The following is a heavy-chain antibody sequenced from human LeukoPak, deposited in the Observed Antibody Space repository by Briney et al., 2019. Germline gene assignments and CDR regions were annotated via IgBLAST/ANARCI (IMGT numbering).Heavy chain of an antibody. CDR1: GFTISDNY. Sequence: PGGSLRLSCAASGFTISDNYMSWIRQAPGKGLEWVSYISSSGNTTYNADSVKGRFSITRDNAKNSLYLQMNSLRAEDTAVYYCARDGGSAWFLDYWGQGTLVTVSS. D-gene: IGHD6-19*01. CDR3: ARDGGSAWFLDY. J-gene: IGHJ4*02. CDR2: ISSSGNTT. V-gene: IGHV3-11*04.